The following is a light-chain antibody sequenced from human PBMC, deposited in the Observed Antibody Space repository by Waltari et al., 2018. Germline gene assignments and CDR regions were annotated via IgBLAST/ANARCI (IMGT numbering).Light chain of an antibody. CDR1: QGISSS. V-gene: IGKV1-NL1*01. J-gene: IGKJ5*01. Sequence: DIQMTQSPSSLPASLGDRVTITCQASQGISSSLAWCQKKVGEAPKLLLYGASRLESGVPSRFSGSGSGTVYTLTISSLQPEDFATYYCQQYFGIPITFGQGTRLE. CDR2: GAS. CDR3: QQYFGIPIT.